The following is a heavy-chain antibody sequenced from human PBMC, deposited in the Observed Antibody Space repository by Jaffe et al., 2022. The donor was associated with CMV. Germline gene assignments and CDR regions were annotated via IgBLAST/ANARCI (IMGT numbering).Heavy chain of an antibody. D-gene: IGHD5-12*01. CDR2: INPSGGST. Sequence: QVQLVQSGAEVKKPGASVKVSCKASGYTFTSYYMHWVRQAPGQGLEWMGIINPSGGSTSYAQKFQGRVTMTRDTSTSTVYMELSSLRSEDTAVYYCARKGGWGDGYNYGNAFDIWGQGTMVTVSS. J-gene: IGHJ3*02. V-gene: IGHV1-46*01. CDR1: GYTFTSYY. CDR3: ARKGGWGDGYNYGNAFDI.